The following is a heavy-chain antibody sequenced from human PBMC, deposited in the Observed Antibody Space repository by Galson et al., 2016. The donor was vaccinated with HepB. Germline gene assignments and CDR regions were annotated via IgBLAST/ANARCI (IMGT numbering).Heavy chain of an antibody. CDR3: AGGGGWYMDH. D-gene: IGHD6-19*01. CDR1: GLTFSANW. CDR2: IKQDGSEQ. Sequence: SLRLSCAASGLTFSANWMTWVRRAPGKGLEWVANIKQDGSEQYYVDSVRGRFIISRDNVKNSVFLQMNSLRVEDTAVYYWAGGGGWYMDHWGQGTLVTVSS. J-gene: IGHJ4*02. V-gene: IGHV3-7*03.